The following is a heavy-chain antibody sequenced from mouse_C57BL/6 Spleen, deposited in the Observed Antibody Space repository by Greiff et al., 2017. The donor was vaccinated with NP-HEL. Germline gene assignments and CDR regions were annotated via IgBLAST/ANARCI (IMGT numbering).Heavy chain of an antibody. D-gene: IGHD2-4*01. CDR3: AVPYYDYVAWFAY. CDR1: GYTFTDYY. J-gene: IGHJ3*01. CDR2: INPNNGGT. V-gene: IGHV1-26*01. Sequence: VQLQQSGPELVKPGASVKISCKASGYTFTDYYMNWVKQSHGKSLEWIGDINPNNGGTSYNQKFKGKATLTVDKSSSTAYMELRSLTSEDSAVYYGAVPYYDYVAWFAYWGQGTLVTVSA.